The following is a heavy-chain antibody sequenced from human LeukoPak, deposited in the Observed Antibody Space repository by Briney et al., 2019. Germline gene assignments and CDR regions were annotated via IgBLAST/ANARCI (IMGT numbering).Heavy chain of an antibody. CDR2: INSDGSST. J-gene: IGHJ4*02. CDR1: GFTFSSYW. D-gene: IGHD6-13*01. V-gene: IGHV3-74*01. CDR3: ARLRYSSSLVDY. Sequence: PGGSLRLSCAASGFTFSSYWMHWVRQAPGKGLVWVSRINSDGSSTSYADSVKGRFTISRDNAKNTPYLQMNSLRAEDTAVYYCARLRYSSSLVDYWGQGTLVTVSS.